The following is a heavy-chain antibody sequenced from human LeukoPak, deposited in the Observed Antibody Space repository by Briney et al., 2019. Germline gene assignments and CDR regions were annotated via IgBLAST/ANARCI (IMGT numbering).Heavy chain of an antibody. Sequence: GGSLRLSCAASGFTFSSYEMNWVRQAPGKGLEWVSYISSSGSTVYYADSVKGRFTISRDNAKNSLYLQMNSLRAEDTAVYYCARDSSGWYYYFDCWGQGTLVTVSS. CDR3: ARDSSGWYYYFDC. CDR1: GFTFSSYE. V-gene: IGHV3-48*03. D-gene: IGHD6-19*01. CDR2: ISSSGSTV. J-gene: IGHJ4*02.